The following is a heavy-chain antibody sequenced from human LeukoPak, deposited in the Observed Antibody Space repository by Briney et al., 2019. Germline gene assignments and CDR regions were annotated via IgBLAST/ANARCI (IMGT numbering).Heavy chain of an antibody. Sequence: GGSLRLSCAASGFTFSSYAMHWVRQAPGKGLEYVSAISSNGGSTYYANSVKGRFTISRDNSKNTLYLQMGSLRAEDMAVYYCTRENGGYKGYEDYWGQGTLVTVSS. CDR1: GFTFSSYA. V-gene: IGHV3-64*01. D-gene: IGHD5-12*01. CDR3: TRENGGYKGYEDY. CDR2: ISSNGGST. J-gene: IGHJ4*02.